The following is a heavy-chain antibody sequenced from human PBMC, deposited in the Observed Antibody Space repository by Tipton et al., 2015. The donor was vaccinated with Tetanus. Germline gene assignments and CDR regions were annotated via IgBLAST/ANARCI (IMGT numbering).Heavy chain of an antibody. CDR2: ISYDGSNK. J-gene: IGHJ4*02. V-gene: IGHV3-30*04. CDR3: ARGEGSSSLFAWVGY. CDR1: GFAFSSYA. Sequence: SLRLSCAASGFAFSSYAMHWVRQAPGKGLEWVAVISYDGSNKYYADSVKGRFTISRDNSKNTLYLQMNSLRAEDTAVYYCARGEGSSSLFAWVGYWGQGTLVTVSS. D-gene: IGHD6-6*01.